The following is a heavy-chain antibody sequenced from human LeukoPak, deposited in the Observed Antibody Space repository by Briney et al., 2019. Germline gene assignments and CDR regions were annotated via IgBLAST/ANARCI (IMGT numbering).Heavy chain of an antibody. D-gene: IGHD6-6*01. Sequence: GESLKISCQSSGYTFTSYCIGWVRQMPGKGLQRMGIIYPGDSDTTYSPSFQGQVTISADKSISTAYLQWSSLKASDTAIYYCARLIVGSSSTGWFDPWGQGTLVTVSS. J-gene: IGHJ5*02. V-gene: IGHV5-51*01. CDR3: ARLIVGSSSTGWFDP. CDR1: GYTFTSYC. CDR2: IYPGDSDT.